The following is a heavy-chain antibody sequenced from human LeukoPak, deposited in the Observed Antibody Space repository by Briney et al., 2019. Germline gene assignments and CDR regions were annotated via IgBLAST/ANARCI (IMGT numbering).Heavy chain of an antibody. D-gene: IGHD5-24*01. CDR1: GGSISSGGYY. V-gene: IGHV4-31*03. J-gene: IGHJ6*03. Sequence: SETLSLTCTVSGGSISSGGYYWSWIRQHPGKGLEWIGYIYYSGSTYYNPSLKSRVTISVDTSKNQFSLKLSSVTAADTAVYYCARREDGYNQVEYYYYYYMDVWGKGTTVTVSS. CDR3: ARREDGYNQVEYYYYYYMDV. CDR2: IYYSGST.